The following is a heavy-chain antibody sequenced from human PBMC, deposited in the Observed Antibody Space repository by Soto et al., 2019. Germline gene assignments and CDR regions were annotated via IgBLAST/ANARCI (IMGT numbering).Heavy chain of an antibody. D-gene: IGHD1-7*01. Sequence: SETLSLTCTVSGCSISSSSYYWGWIRQPPGKGLEWIGSIYYSGSTDYNPSLKSRVTISVDTSKHQFSLKLSSVTAADTAVYYCAGQDGYNWNSGVSGDYYYGMDVWGQGTTVT. J-gene: IGHJ6*02. CDR2: IYYSGST. CDR1: GCSISSSSYY. V-gene: IGHV4-39*01. CDR3: AGQDGYNWNSGVSGDYYYGMDV.